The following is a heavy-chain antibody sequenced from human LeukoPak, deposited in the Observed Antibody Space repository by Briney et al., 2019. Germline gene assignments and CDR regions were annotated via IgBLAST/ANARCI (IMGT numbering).Heavy chain of an antibody. D-gene: IGHD2-15*01. CDR3: ARDRCSGGSCYYFDY. CDR2: MNLDGSEK. V-gene: IGHV3-7*01. CDR1: GFTFSSYW. J-gene: IGHJ4*02. Sequence: GGSLRLSCAASGFTFSSYWMSWVRQAPGKGLEWVANMNLDGSEKYYVDSVKGRFTISRDNAKNTLYLQMNSLRAEDTAVYYCARDRCSGGSCYYFDYWGQGTLVTVSS.